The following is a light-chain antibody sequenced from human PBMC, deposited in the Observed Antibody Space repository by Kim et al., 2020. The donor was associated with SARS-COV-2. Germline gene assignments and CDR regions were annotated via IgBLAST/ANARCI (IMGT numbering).Light chain of an antibody. Sequence: DIQMTQSPSTLSASVGDRLTITCRASQSISNWLAWYQQKPGKAPKLLIYKASSLESGVPSRFSGSGSETEFTLTISSLQPDDFATYYCQQYDSYSGTFGQGTKVDIK. J-gene: IGKJ1*01. CDR3: QQYDSYSGT. CDR1: QSISNW. CDR2: KAS. V-gene: IGKV1-5*03.